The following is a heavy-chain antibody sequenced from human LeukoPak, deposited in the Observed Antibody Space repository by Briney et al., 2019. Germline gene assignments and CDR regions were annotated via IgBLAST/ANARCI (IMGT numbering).Heavy chain of an antibody. CDR2: ISPTGSTT. CDR3: ARGPNSNWSGLDF. J-gene: IGHJ4*02. D-gene: IGHD6-6*01. V-gene: IGHV3-74*01. Sequence: PGESLRLSCTASGFSFSGHWMHWARQLPGKGLVWVSRISPTGSTTSYADSVKGRFTVSRDNAKNTLYLQVNNLRAKDTAVYYCARGPNSNWSGLDFWGQGTLLTVSS. CDR1: GFSFSGHW.